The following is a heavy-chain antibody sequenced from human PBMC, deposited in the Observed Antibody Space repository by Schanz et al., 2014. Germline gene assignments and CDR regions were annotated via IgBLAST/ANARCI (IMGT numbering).Heavy chain of an antibody. CDR2: VNTDGGGK. D-gene: IGHD1-26*01. V-gene: IGHV3-7*01. J-gene: IGHJ6*02. CDR1: GFTFSNYW. Sequence: EVQLVESGGGLVQPGGSLRLSCAASGFTFSNYWMSWVRQAPGKGLEWVASVNTDGGGKFYVDSVKGRFTIFRDNAKDSLYLQMNSLRAEDTAVYYCVKDLQRELLRDDHYYGMDVWGQGTTVTVSS. CDR3: VKDLQRELLRDDHYYGMDV.